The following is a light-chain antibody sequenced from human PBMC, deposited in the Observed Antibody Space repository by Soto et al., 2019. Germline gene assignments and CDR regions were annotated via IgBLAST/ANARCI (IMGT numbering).Light chain of an antibody. CDR3: QQFNSYPRT. CDR1: QGISSA. V-gene: IGKV1-13*02. Sequence: AIQLTQSPSSLSASVGDRVTITCRASQGISSALAWYQKKPVKAPKLLIYDASSLESGVPSRFSGSGSGTDFTLTISSLQPEDFATYYCQQFNSYPRTFGQGTKLESK. CDR2: DAS. J-gene: IGKJ2*01.